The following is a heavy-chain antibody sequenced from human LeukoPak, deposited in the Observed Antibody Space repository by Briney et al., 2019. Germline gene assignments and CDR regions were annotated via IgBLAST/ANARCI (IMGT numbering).Heavy chain of an antibody. CDR3: ARVAVRMLLGFDY. V-gene: IGHV4-34*01. CDR2: INHSGST. D-gene: IGHD2-8*01. Sequence: SETLSLTCAVYGGSFSGYYWSWIRQPPGKGLEWIGEINHSGSTNYNPSLKSRVTISVDTSKNQFSLKLSSVTAADTAVYYCARVAVRMLLGFDYWGQGTLVTVSS. J-gene: IGHJ4*02. CDR1: GGSFSGYY.